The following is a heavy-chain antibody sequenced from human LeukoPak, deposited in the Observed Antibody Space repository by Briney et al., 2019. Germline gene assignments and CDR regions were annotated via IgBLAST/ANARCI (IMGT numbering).Heavy chain of an antibody. CDR2: IFYSGST. Sequence: SETLSLTCSVSGGSISGYYWSWIRQSPGKGLECIGYIFYSGSTNYNPSLMSRVTISVDMSKNQFSLKLTSVTAADTAVYYCARFSGDTIYYFDYWGQGTLVTVSS. J-gene: IGHJ4*02. V-gene: IGHV4-59*01. D-gene: IGHD2-15*01. CDR1: GGSISGYY. CDR3: ARFSGDTIYYFDY.